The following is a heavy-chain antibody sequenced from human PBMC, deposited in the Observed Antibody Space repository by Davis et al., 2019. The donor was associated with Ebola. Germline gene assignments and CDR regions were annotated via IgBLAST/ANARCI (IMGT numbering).Heavy chain of an antibody. V-gene: IGHV5-51*01. CDR3: ARARYCSGGSCYDYYYYGMDV. CDR2: IYPGDSDT. D-gene: IGHD2-15*01. J-gene: IGHJ6*02. Sequence: KVSCKGSGYSFTSYWIGWVRQMPGKGLEWMGIIYPGDSDTRYSPSFQGQVTISADKSISTAYLQWSSLKASDTAMYYCARARYCSGGSCYDYYYYGMDVWGQGTTVTVSS. CDR1: GYSFTSYW.